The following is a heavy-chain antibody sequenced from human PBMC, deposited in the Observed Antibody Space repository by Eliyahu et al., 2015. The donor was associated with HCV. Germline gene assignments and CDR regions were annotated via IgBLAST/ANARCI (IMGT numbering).Heavy chain of an antibody. D-gene: IGHD2-2*01. Sequence: QVQLVESGGGLVKPGGFLXLSCAATGFXFSXYYIXWXRQAPGKGLVWVSYISSSGSTIYYADSVKGRFTISRDNAKNSLYLQMNSLRAEDTAVYYCARQVVVPAAIGGDNWFDPWGQGTLVTVSS. CDR1: GFXFSXYY. V-gene: IGHV3-11*01. J-gene: IGHJ5*02. CDR3: ARQVVVPAAIGGDNWFDP. CDR2: ISSSGSTI.